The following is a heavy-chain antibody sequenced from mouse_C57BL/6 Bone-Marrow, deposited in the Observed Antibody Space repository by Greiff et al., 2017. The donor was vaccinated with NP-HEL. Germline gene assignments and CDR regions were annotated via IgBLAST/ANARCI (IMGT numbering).Heavy chain of an antibody. D-gene: IGHD1-1*01. V-gene: IGHV1-72*01. Sequence: QQSCKASGYTFTSYRMHWVKQRPGRGLEWIGRIDPNSGGTKFNEKFKTKATLTVDKPSSTAYMQLSSLTSEDSAVYYCARYYYGSRCWYFDVWGTGTTVTVSS. CDR3: ARYYYGSRCWYFDV. CDR1: GYTFTSYR. J-gene: IGHJ1*03. CDR2: IDPNSGGT.